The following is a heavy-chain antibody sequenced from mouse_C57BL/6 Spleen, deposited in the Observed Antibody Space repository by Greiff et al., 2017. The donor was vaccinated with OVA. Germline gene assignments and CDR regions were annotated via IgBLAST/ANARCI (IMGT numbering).Heavy chain of an antibody. Sequence: VQLQQPGTELVKPGASVKLSCKASGYTFTSYWMHWVKQRPGQGLEWIGNINPSNGGTNYNEKFKSKATLTVDKSSSTAYMQLSSLTSEDSAVYYCAREAYYSNYFIYAMDYWGQGTSVTVSS. CDR3: AREAYYSNYFIYAMDY. CDR2: INPSNGGT. CDR1: GYTFTSYW. D-gene: IGHD2-5*01. V-gene: IGHV1-53*01. J-gene: IGHJ4*01.